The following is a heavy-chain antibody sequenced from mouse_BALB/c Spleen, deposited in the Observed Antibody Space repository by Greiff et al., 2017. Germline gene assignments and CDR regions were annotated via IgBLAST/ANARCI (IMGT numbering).Heavy chain of an antibody. J-gene: IGHJ4*01. V-gene: IGHV1-5*01. CDR3: TRADYGYVPAMDY. Sequence: VHVKQSGTVLARPGASVKMSCKASGYTFTSYWMHWVKQRPGQGLEWIGAIYPGNSDTSYNQKFKGKAKLTAVTSTSTAYMELSSLTNEDSAVYYCTRADYGYVPAMDYWGQGTSVTVSS. D-gene: IGHD1-2*01. CDR2: IYPGNSDT. CDR1: GYTFTSYW.